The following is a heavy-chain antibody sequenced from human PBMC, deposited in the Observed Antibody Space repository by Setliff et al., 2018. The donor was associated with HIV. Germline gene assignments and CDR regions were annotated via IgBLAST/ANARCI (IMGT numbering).Heavy chain of an antibody. CDR3: ARHGIAARTFDY. Sequence: SETLSLTCTVSGGSISSSTYSWAWIRQPPGKGLEWIGSISYSGATDYNPSLKSRVTISVDTSKNQFSLKLSSVTAADTAVYYCARHGIAARTFDYWGQGTLVTVSS. V-gene: IGHV4-39*01. CDR1: GGSISSSTYS. D-gene: IGHD6-6*01. J-gene: IGHJ4*02. CDR2: ISYSGAT.